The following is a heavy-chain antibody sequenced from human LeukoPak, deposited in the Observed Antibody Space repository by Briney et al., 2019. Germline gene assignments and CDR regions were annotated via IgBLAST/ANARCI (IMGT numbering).Heavy chain of an antibody. V-gene: IGHV3-23*01. D-gene: IGHD1-26*01. CDR3: AKGSASSRPYYFDF. CDR1: GFIFSSYA. Sequence: GGSLRLSCAASGFIFSSYAMSWVRQAPGKRMEWVSAITDSGGSTYYADSVKGRFTISRDNSKNTLYLQMNSLRAEDTAVYYCAKGSASSRPYYFDFWGQGTLVTVSS. J-gene: IGHJ4*02. CDR2: ITDSGGST.